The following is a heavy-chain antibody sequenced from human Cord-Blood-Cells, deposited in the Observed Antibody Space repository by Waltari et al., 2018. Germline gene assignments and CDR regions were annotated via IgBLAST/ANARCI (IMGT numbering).Heavy chain of an antibody. D-gene: IGHD3-22*01. V-gene: IGHV1-8*01. CDR3: ASAQYYDSSGYYYYFDY. J-gene: IGHJ4*02. Sequence: QVQLVQSGAEVKKPGASVKVSCKASGYTFTSYDINWGRQATCQGLEWMGWMNPNSGNTGYAQKFQGRVTMTRNTSISTAYMELSSLRSEDTAVYYCASAQYYDSSGYYYYFDYWGQGTLVTVSS. CDR1: GYTFTSYD. CDR2: MNPNSGNT.